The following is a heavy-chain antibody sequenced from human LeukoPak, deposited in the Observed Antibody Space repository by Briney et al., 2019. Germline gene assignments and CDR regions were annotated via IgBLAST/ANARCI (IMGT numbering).Heavy chain of an antibody. D-gene: IGHD3-10*01. J-gene: IGHJ4*02. CDR2: IYGDGRT. V-gene: IGHV3-53*01. Sequence: PGGSLRLSCAASGFTFSGSAMHWVRQASGKGLEWVSIIYGDGRTYYADSVKGRFTISRDNSKNTLFLQMNSLGAEDTAVYYCARSPSYYGSAHYFDYWGQGTLVTVSS. CDR3: ARSPSYYGSAHYFDY. CDR1: GFTFSGSA.